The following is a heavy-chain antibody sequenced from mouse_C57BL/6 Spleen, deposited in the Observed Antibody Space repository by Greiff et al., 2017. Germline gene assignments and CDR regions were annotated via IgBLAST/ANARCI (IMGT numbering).Heavy chain of an antibody. CDR2: IYPGDGDT. D-gene: IGHD1-1*01. CDR1: GYAFSSYW. CDR3: ARSDYGSSYGY. V-gene: IGHV1-80*01. J-gene: IGHJ2*01. Sequence: VQLQQSGAELVKPGASVKISCKASGYAFSSYWMNWVKQRPGKGLEWIGQIYPGDGDTNYNGKFKGKATLTADKSSSTAYMQLSSLTSEDSAVYYCARSDYGSSYGYGGQGTTLTVSS.